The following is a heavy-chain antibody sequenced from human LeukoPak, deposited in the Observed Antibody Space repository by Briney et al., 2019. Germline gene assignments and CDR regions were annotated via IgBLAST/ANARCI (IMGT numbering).Heavy chain of an antibody. Sequence: GGSLRLSCAASGFTFNTHGMHWDRQAPGKGPEWVAAIWFDGSVKHYSDAVKGRFTISRDNSLNTLYLQMNSVRVEDTAMYYCAKDTAVQFLEPAFWGQGTLVTVSS. CDR2: IWFDGSVK. D-gene: IGHD3-3*01. CDR3: AKDTAVQFLEPAF. CDR1: GFTFNTHG. V-gene: IGHV3-33*06. J-gene: IGHJ4*02.